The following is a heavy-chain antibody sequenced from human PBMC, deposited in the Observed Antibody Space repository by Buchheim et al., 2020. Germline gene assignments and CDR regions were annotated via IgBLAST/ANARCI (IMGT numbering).Heavy chain of an antibody. CDR2: ISYDGSNK. V-gene: IGHV3-30-3*01. D-gene: IGHD3-22*01. Sequence: QVQLVESGGGVVQPGRSLRLSCAASGFTFSSYAMHWVRQAPGKGLEWVAVISYDGSNKYYADSVKGRFTISRDNSKNTLYLQMNSLRAEDTAVYYCARSHYDSSEADWFDPWGQGTL. CDR3: ARSHYDSSEADWFDP. CDR1: GFTFSSYA. J-gene: IGHJ5*02.